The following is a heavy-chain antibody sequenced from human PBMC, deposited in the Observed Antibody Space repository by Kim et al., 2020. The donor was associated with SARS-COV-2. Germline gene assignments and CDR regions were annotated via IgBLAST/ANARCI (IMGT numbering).Heavy chain of an antibody. V-gene: IGHV4-59*01. CDR3: AGYHYDYSHELHCDY. D-gene: IGHD4-4*01. Sequence: SETLSLTCSVSGDSISSYYWSWIRQPPGKGLEWIGYIYYSGSTNYNPSLNYNPSLKSRVTISVDTSENQFSLRLSSVTAADTAVYYCAGYHYDYSHELHCDYWGQGTLVTVSS. CDR1: GDSISSYY. J-gene: IGHJ4*02. CDR2: IYYSGST.